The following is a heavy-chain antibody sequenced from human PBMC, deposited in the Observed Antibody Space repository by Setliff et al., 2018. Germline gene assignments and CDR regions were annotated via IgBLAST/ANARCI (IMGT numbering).Heavy chain of an antibody. Sequence: ASVKVSCKASGGTFSSYAISWVRQAPGQGLEWMGRIIPIFGTANYAQKLQGRVTMTTDTSTSTAYMELRSLRSDDTAVYYCARSAVVTEFDYWGQGTLVTVSS. V-gene: IGHV1-69*05. J-gene: IGHJ4*02. D-gene: IGHD2-15*01. CDR1: GGTFSSYA. CDR2: IIPIFGTA. CDR3: ARSAVVTEFDY.